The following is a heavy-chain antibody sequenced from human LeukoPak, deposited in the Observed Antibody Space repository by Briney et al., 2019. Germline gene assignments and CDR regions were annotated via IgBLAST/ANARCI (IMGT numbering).Heavy chain of an antibody. CDR1: GFTFNDHY. Sequence: KTGGSLRLSCAASGFTFNDHYMSWVRQAPGKGLECLSYISSGGSTTYYTDSVEGRFTISRDNGKNALYLQMNSLRGDDTAVYYCAREIAADRGFDSWGQGTLVTVSS. J-gene: IGHJ4*02. D-gene: IGHD6-6*01. CDR2: ISSGGSTT. V-gene: IGHV3-11*01. CDR3: AREIAADRGFDS.